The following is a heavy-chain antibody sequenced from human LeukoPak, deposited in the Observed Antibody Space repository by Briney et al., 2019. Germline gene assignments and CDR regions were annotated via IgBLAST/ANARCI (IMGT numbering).Heavy chain of an antibody. CDR3: ARDVFSWNAFDI. J-gene: IGHJ3*02. CDR1: GFTFSSYS. Sequence: GGSLRLSCAASGFTFSSYSMNWVRQAPGKGLEWVSSISSSSSYIYYADSVKGRFTISRDNAKNLLYLQMKSLRAEDSAVYYCARDVFSWNAFDIWGQGAMVTVSS. D-gene: IGHD2/OR15-2a*01. CDR2: ISSSSSYI. V-gene: IGHV3-21*06.